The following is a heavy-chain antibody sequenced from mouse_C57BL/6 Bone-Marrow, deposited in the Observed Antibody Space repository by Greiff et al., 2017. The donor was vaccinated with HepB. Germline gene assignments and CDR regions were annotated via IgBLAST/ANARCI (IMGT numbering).Heavy chain of an antibody. CDR3: ARVSIYYYAFYAMDY. CDR1: GYTFTSYG. V-gene: IGHV1-81*01. Sequence: QVQLQQSGAELARPGASVKLSCKASGYTFTSYGISWVKQRTGQGLEWIGEIYPRSGNTYYNEKFKGKATLTADKSSSTAYMELRSQTSEDSAVYFCARVSIYYYAFYAMDYWGQGTSVTVSS. J-gene: IGHJ4*01. CDR2: IYPRSGNT. D-gene: IGHD1-1*01.